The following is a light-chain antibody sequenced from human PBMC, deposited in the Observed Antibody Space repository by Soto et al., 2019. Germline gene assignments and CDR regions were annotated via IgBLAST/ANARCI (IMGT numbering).Light chain of an antibody. V-gene: IGLV2-11*01. Sequence: QSVLTLPRSVSGSPGQSVTISCTGTSSDVGAYDYVSWYQQDPGKAPKVLIYDVSERPSGVPDRFSGSKSDNTASLTISGLQAEDEADYYCSSYAGSYTFVVFGGGTKLTVL. CDR2: DVS. CDR3: SSYAGSYTFVV. J-gene: IGLJ2*01. CDR1: SSDVGAYDY.